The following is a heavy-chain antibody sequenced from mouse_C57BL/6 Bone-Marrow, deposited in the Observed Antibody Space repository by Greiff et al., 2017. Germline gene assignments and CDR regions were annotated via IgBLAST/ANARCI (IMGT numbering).Heavy chain of an antibody. CDR1: GYTFTSYW. J-gene: IGHJ1*03. V-gene: IGHV1-50*01. CDR2: IDPSDSYT. CDR3: AGGGTRRDFDV. D-gene: IGHD4-1*01. Sequence: QVQLQQPGAELVKPGASVKLSCKASGYTFTSYWMQWVKQRPGQGLEWIGEIDPSDSYTNYNQKFKGKATLTVDTSSSTAYMQLSSLTSEDSAVYYCAGGGTRRDFDVGGTGTTVTVSS.